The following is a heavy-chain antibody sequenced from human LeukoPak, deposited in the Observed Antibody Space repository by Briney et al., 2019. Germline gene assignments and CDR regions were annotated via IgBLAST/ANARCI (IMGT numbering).Heavy chain of an antibody. J-gene: IGHJ4*02. CDR3: ARADSSSSRLDC. Sequence: PGGSLRLSCAASGFTFSSYSMNWVRQAPGKGLEWVSSINSKRRYIYYADSLKGRFTISRDNGKNSVYLQMNSLRAEDTAVYFCARADSSSSRLDCWGQGTLVTVSS. D-gene: IGHD6-6*01. CDR1: GFTFSSYS. V-gene: IGHV3-21*01. CDR2: INSKRRYI.